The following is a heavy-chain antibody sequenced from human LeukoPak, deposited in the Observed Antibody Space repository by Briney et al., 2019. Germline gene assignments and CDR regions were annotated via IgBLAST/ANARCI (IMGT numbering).Heavy chain of an antibody. CDR2: IKSNTDGGTT. Sequence: PGGSLRLSCAASGFTFSNAWMSWVRQAPGKGLEWVGRIKSNTDGGTTDYAAPVKGRFTISRDDSKNTLYLQMNSLKTEDTAVYYCTTGPPYCSSTSCRRDYWGQGTLVTVSS. D-gene: IGHD2-2*01. CDR1: GFTFSNAW. V-gene: IGHV3-15*01. CDR3: TTGPPYCSSTSCRRDY. J-gene: IGHJ4*02.